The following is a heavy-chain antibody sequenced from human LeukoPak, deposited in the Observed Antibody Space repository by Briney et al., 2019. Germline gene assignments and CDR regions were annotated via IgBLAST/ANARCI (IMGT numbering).Heavy chain of an antibody. V-gene: IGHV1-69*06. D-gene: IGHD5-18*01. J-gene: IGHJ3*02. CDR3: ARDTGYSYGSLNAFDI. Sequence: GASVKVSCKASGGTFSSDAISWVRQARGQGLEWMGGIIPIFGTANYAQKFQGRVTITADKSTSTAYMELSSLRSEDTAVYYCARDTGYSYGSLNAFDIWGQGTMVTVSS. CDR2: IIPIFGTA. CDR1: GGTFSSDA.